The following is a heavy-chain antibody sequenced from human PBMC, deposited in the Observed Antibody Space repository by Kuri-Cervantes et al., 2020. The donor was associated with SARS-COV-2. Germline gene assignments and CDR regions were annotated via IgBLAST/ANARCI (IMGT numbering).Heavy chain of an antibody. Sequence: SETLSLTCTVSGGSISTYYWSWIRQPPGKGLEWIGYLYYSGSTNYNPSPKSRVTISLDTSKNQFSLKLSSVTAADTAVYYCARGRQFWDIVVVVAARWFDPWGQGTLVTVSS. CDR3: ARGRQFWDIVVVVAARWFDP. CDR1: GGSISTYY. V-gene: IGHV4-59*12. J-gene: IGHJ5*02. D-gene: IGHD2-15*01. CDR2: LYYSGST.